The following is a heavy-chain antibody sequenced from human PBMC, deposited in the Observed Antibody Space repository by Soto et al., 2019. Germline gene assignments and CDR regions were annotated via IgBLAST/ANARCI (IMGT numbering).Heavy chain of an antibody. V-gene: IGHV3-7*04. CDR1: GFTFSNYW. CDR2: IKQDGSAK. D-gene: IGHD6-19*01. J-gene: IGHJ4*01. Sequence: EVQLVESGGGLVQPGGSLRLSCAASGFTFSNYWMRWVRQARGKGLEWVANIKQDGSAKYYVDSAKGRSTISRDNARTSMWVQLYRLRDGETAVYDGAGGGCWGDGTLVAVSS. CDR3: AGGGC.